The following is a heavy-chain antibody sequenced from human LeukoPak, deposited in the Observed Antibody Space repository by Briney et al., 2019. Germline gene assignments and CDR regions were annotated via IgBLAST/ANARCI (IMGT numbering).Heavy chain of an antibody. D-gene: IGHD4-23*01. Sequence: SETLSLTCAVYGGSFSGYYWSWIRQPPGKGLEWIGEINHSGSTNYNPSLKSRVTISVDTSKNQFSLKLRSVTAADTAVYYCARGRGYGGNYYFDYWGQGTLVTVSS. V-gene: IGHV4-34*01. CDR1: GGSFSGYY. CDR3: ARGRGYGGNYYFDY. CDR2: INHSGST. J-gene: IGHJ4*02.